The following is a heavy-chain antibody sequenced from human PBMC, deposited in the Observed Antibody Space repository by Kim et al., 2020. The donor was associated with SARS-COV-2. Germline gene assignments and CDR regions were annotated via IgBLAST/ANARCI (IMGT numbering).Heavy chain of an antibody. CDR1: GYTFTSYD. V-gene: IGHV1-8*01. D-gene: IGHD3-3*01. CDR2: MNPNSGNT. CDR3: ARGLTKXXIFGVVTSGGYYYYGXXX. Sequence: ASVKVSCKASGYTFTSYDINWVRQATGQGLEWMGWMNPNSGNTGYAQKFQGRVXXXXXTSISTAYMXLSSLRSEDTAVYYCARGLTKXXIFGVVTSGGYYYYGXXXWGQXXXVTVSS. J-gene: IGHJ6*02.